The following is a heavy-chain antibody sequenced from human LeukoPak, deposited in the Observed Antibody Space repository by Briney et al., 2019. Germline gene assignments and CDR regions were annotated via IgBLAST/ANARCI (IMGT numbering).Heavy chain of an antibody. CDR2: MNPNSGSA. Sequence: ASVKVSCKASGYTFTSYDISWVRQATGQGLEWMRWMNPNSGSAGYAQRFQGRVTMTRNNSISTAYMELTSLRSEDTAVYYCGRPLQRGSWTQRALDYWGQGTLVTVSS. CDR1: GYTFTSYD. J-gene: IGHJ4*02. V-gene: IGHV1-8*01. CDR3: GRPLQRGSWTQRALDY. D-gene: IGHD3-10*01.